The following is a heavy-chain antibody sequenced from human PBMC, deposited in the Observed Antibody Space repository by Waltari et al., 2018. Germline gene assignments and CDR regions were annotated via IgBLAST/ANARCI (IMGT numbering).Heavy chain of an antibody. D-gene: IGHD6-19*01. CDR2: ITSGGGDT. CDR3: AKEIYRIGRPCFDY. J-gene: IGHJ4*02. Sequence: QLLESGGGWRQAGGSLRLSCAASCFTFSTYAMSWCRQAPGKGPEWVSGITSGGGDTYDTDSVRGRFTISRDNSKNTVYLQMNSLRHEDTAVYYCAKEIYRIGRPCFDYWGQGVRVTVSS. V-gene: IGHV3-23*01. CDR1: CFTFSTYA.